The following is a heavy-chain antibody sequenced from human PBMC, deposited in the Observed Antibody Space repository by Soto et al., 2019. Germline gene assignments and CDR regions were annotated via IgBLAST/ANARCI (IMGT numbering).Heavy chain of an antibody. J-gene: IGHJ4*02. CDR3: ARVEGFSRYFDWSHPGPGDY. Sequence: GGSLRLSCAASGFTFSSYWMHWVRQAPGKGLVWVSRINGDGSTINYADSVKGRFTISRDRSTNTLFLQMNSLRSEDTAVYYCARVEGFSRYFDWSHPGPGDYWGQGTLVTVSS. D-gene: IGHD3-9*01. V-gene: IGHV3-74*01. CDR2: INGDGSTI. CDR1: GFTFSSYW.